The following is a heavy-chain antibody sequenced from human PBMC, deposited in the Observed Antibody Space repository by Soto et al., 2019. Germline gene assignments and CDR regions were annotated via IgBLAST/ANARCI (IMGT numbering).Heavy chain of an antibody. CDR1: GFTFDDYA. J-gene: IGHJ4*02. CDR2: ISWNSGSI. Sequence: EVQLVESGGGLVQPGRSLRLSCAASGFTFDDYAMHWVRQAPGKGLEWVSGISWNSGSIGYADSVKGRFTISRDNAKNSLYLQMNSLRAEDTALYYCAKDGVDYSWGSYSHWGQGTLVTVSS. D-gene: IGHD3-16*01. CDR3: AKDGVDYSWGSYSH. V-gene: IGHV3-9*01.